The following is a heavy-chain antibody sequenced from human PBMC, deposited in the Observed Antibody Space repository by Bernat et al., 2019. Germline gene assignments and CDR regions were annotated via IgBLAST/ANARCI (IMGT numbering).Heavy chain of an antibody. CDR3: ASPGTTVTTGYFQH. CDR1: GGTFSSYA. CDR2: IIPIFGTA. Sequence: QVQLVQSGAEVKKPGSSVKVSCKASGGTFSSYAISWVRQAPRQGLEWMGGIIPIFGTANYAQKFQGRVTITADESTSTAYMELSSLRSEDTAVYYCASPGTTVTTGYFQHWGQGTLVTVSS. D-gene: IGHD4-17*01. J-gene: IGHJ1*01. V-gene: IGHV1-69*01.